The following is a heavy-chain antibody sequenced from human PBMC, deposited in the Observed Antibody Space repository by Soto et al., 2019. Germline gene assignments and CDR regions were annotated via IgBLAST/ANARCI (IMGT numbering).Heavy chain of an antibody. Sequence: EVQLVESGGGLVQPGGSLRLSCAASGFTFSSYWMTWVRQAPGKGLEWVANIKQDGSEKYYVDSVKGRFTISRDNAKNSLYLQMNSRRTEDTAVYYCAREPTIVTTIRVLYYYYGMDVWGQGTTVTVSS. J-gene: IGHJ6*02. V-gene: IGHV3-7*04. CDR2: IKQDGSEK. CDR1: GFTFSSYW. CDR3: AREPTIVTTIRVLYYYYGMDV. D-gene: IGHD5-12*01.